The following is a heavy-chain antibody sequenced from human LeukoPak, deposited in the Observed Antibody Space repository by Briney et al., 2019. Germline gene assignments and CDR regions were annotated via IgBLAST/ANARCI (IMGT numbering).Heavy chain of an antibody. V-gene: IGHV4-59*11. J-gene: IGHJ4*02. CDR3: ARSRYDILTREHGPFDY. CDR2: IYYSGST. Sequence: SETLSLTCTVAGGSISSHYWSWIRQPPGKGLEWIGYIYYSGSTNYNPSPKSRVTISVDTSKNQFSLKLSSVTAADTAVYYCARSRYDILTREHGPFDYWGQGTLVTVSS. D-gene: IGHD3-9*01. CDR1: GGSISSHY.